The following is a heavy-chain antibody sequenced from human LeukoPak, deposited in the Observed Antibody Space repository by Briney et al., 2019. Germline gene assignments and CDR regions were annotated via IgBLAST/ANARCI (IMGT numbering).Heavy chain of an antibody. J-gene: IGHJ4*02. V-gene: IGHV3-33*01. CDR2: IWYDGSNK. CDR3: ARARGDYGDYAYYFDY. CDR1: GFTFSSYG. D-gene: IGHD4-17*01. Sequence: GGSLRLSCAASGFTFSSYGMHWVRQAPGKGLEWVAVIWYDGSNKYYADSVKGRFTISRDNSKNTLYLQMNSLRAEDTAVYYCARARGDYGDYAYYFDYWGQGTLVTVSS.